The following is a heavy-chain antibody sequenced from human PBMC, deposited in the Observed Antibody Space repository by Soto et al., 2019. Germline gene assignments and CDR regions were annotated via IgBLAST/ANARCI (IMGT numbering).Heavy chain of an antibody. CDR2: ISGSGGST. V-gene: IGHV3-23*01. CDR3: RKVASRSRDAFDI. Sequence: GGSLRLSCAASGFTFGSYAMSWVRQAPGKGLEWVSAISGSGGSTYYADSVKGRFTISRDNSKNTLYLQMNSLRAEDTAVYYCRKVASRSRDAFDIWGQGTMVTVSS. CDR1: GFTFGSYA. J-gene: IGHJ3*02.